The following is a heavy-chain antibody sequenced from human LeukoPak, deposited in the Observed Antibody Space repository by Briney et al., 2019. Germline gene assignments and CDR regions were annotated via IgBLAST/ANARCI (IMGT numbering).Heavy chain of an antibody. D-gene: IGHD2-15*01. V-gene: IGHV3-23*01. CDR2: ISNRGGSI. J-gene: IGHJ4*02. CDR1: GFTFSNYA. Sequence: PGGSLRLSCAASGFTFSNYAMNWVRQAPGKGLEWVSAISNRGGSIYYADSVKGRFTISRDNSKNTLYLQMNSLRAEDTAVYYCAKVACSGGSCFSYFDYWGQGTLVTVSS. CDR3: AKVACSGGSCFSYFDY.